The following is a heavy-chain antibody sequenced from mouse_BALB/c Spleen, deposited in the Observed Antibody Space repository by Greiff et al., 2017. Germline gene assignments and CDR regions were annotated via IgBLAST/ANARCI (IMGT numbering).Heavy chain of an antibody. CDR2: LNPSSGYT. CDR1: GYTFTSYT. V-gene: IGHV1-4*01. D-gene: IGHD1-1*01. J-gene: IGHJ2*01. CDR3: ARGEYGNWNSFDY. Sequence: VQLQQSGAELARPGASVKMSCKASGYTFTSYTMHWVKQRPGQGLEWIGYLNPSSGYTNYNQKFKDKATLTADKSSSTAYMQLSSLTSEDSAVYYCARGEYGNWNSFDYWGQGTTLTVSS.